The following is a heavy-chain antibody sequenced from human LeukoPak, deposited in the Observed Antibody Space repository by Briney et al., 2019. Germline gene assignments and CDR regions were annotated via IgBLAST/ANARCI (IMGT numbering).Heavy chain of an antibody. V-gene: IGHV3-7*03. CDR1: GFTFSSYW. CDR3: AKDQFTQEGYFDY. CDR2: IKHDGSQK. Sequence: GGSLRLSCAASGFTFSSYWMNWVRQAPGKGLEWVANIKHDGSQKYYVDSLKGRFTISRDNAKNSLYLQMNSLRAEDTAVYYCAKDQFTQEGYFDYWGQGTLVTVSS. J-gene: IGHJ4*02. D-gene: IGHD5-24*01.